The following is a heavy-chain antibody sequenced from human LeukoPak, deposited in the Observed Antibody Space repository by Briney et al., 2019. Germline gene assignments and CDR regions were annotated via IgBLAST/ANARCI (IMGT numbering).Heavy chain of an antibody. CDR1: AGSISSHY. J-gene: IGHJ4*02. D-gene: IGHD3-3*01. CDR3: ARGGLRFLEWLPPRFDY. Sequence: SETLSITCSVSAGSISSHYWSWIRQPPGKGLEWIGYIYYSGTTNYNPSLKSRVTISVDTSKNQFSLKLSSVTAADTAVYYCARGGLRFLEWLPPRFDYWGQGTLVTVSS. CDR2: IYYSGTT. V-gene: IGHV4-59*11.